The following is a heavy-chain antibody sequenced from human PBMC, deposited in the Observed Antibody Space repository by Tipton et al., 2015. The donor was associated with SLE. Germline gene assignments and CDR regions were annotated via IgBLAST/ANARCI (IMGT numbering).Heavy chain of an antibody. J-gene: IGHJ4*02. Sequence: TLSLTCTVSGGSMSSDTYYWSWIRQPAGKGLECIGHVSSRGSPTYHPSLKSRVTISVDTSKNQFSLNLRSVTAADTAVYFCARRGDWWYFDLWGQGTLLTVSS. CDR3: ARRGDWWYFDL. D-gene: IGHD3-9*01. V-gene: IGHV4-61*09. CDR1: GGSMSSDTYY. CDR2: VSSRGSP.